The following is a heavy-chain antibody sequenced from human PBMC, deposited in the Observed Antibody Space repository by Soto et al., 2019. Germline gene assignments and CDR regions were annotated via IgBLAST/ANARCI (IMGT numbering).Heavy chain of an antibody. Sequence: SETLSLTCAVYGGSFSGYYWSWIRQPPGKGLEWIGEINHSGSTNYNPSLKSRVTISVDTSKNQFSLKLSSVTAADTAVYYCGRGRHRGSYYYYYGMDVWGQGTTVTVSS. J-gene: IGHJ6*02. CDR1: GGSFSGYY. CDR2: INHSGST. V-gene: IGHV4-34*01. D-gene: IGHD1-26*01. CDR3: GRGRHRGSYYYYYGMDV.